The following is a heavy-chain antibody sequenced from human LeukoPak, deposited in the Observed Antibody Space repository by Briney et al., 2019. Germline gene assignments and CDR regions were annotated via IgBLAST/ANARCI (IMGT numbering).Heavy chain of an antibody. CDR2: ITTSSSYI. D-gene: IGHD2-2*01. CDR1: GLSFGSYD. CDR3: ASHIVVVTAIRYYAMDV. Sequence: PGGSLRLSCAASGLSFGSYDMNWVRQAPGKGLEWVSSITTSSSYIYYADSVKGRFTVSRDNAKNSLYLQMNSLRAEDTAVYYCASHIVVVTAIRYYAMDVWGQGTTVTVSS. J-gene: IGHJ6*02. V-gene: IGHV3-21*01.